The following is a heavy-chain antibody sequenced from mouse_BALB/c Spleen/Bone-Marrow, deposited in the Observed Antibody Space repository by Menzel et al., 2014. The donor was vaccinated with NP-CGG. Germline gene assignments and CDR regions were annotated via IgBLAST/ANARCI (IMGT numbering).Heavy chain of an antibody. J-gene: IGHJ3*01. CDR3: ARLGYYGGFAY. D-gene: IGHD2-3*01. CDR2: INPDSRTI. V-gene: IGHV4-1*02. CDR1: GFDFSRYW. Sequence: EVKLVESGGGLVQPGGSLKLSCAASGFDFSRYWMSWVRQAPGKGLEWIGEINPDSRTINYSPSLRDKFIISRDNAKNTLYLQMSKVRSGDTALYYCARLGYYGGFAYWGQGTLVTVSA.